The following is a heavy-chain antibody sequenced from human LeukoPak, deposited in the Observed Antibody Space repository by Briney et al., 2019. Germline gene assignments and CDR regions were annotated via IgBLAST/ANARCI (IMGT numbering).Heavy chain of an antibody. V-gene: IGHV5-51*02. CDR1: GYSFASYS. CDR2: IYLGDSDT. D-gene: IGHD4-17*01. CDR3: ARVTVKGGDYFDY. J-gene: IGHJ4*02. Sequence: GESLKISCQGPGYSFASYSRAWLRRLPGKGLEWMGIIYLGDSDTRSSTSCKGEVTISADKPRSPCYFQWSSLKPSDPACNSWARVTVKGGDYFDYWGQGTLVTASS.